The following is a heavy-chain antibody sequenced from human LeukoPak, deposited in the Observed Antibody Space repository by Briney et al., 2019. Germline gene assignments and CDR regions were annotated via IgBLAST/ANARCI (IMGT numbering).Heavy chain of an antibody. CDR2: IYSGGST. CDR3: ARDSGYCGGDCYSDAFDI. D-gene: IGHD2-21*02. V-gene: IGHV3-53*01. Sequence: GGSLRPSCAASGFTVSSNYMSWVRQAPGKGLEWVSVIYSGGSTYYADSVKGRFTISRDNSKNTLYLQMNSLRAEDTAVYYCARDSGYCGGDCYSDAFDIWGQGTMVTVSS. J-gene: IGHJ3*02. CDR1: GFTVSSNY.